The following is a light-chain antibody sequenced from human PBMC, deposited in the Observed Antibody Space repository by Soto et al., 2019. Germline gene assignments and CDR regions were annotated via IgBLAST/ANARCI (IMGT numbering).Light chain of an antibody. CDR1: QSISSY. CDR3: QQSYSTPYT. CDR2: AAS. Sequence: DIQRTQSPSSLSASVGDRVTITCRAGQSISSYLNWYQQKPGKAPKLLIYAASSLQSGVPSRFSGSGSGTDFTLTISSLQPEDFATYYCQQSYSTPYTFGQGTKVDIK. J-gene: IGKJ2*01. V-gene: IGKV1-39*01.